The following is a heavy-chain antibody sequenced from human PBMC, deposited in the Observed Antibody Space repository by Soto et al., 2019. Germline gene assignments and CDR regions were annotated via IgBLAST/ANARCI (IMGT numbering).Heavy chain of an antibody. CDR2: INGDGTGT. J-gene: IGHJ4*02. CDR3: GRGASGSYRLDY. CDR1: GFTFSNYW. Sequence: EVQLVGSGGGLVQPGGSLRLSCAASGFTFSNYWMHWVRQAPGKGLVWVSRINGDGTGTNYADSVKGQFTISRDNAKNTLYLQMNSLRAEDTAVYYCGRGASGSYRLDYWGQGTLVTVSS. V-gene: IGHV3-74*01. D-gene: IGHD3-10*01.